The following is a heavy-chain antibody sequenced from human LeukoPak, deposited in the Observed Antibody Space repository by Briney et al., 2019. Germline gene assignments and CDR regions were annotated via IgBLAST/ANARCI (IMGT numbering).Heavy chain of an antibody. CDR1: GGSFSGYY. J-gene: IGHJ4*02. Sequence: SETLSLTCAVYGGSFSGYYWSWIRQPPGKGLEWIGEINNSGRTNYNPPLKSRVTLSVDTSRNQFSLKLSSVTAADTAVYYCARVRPWFGELAGLDYWGQGTLVTVSS. CDR2: INNSGRT. D-gene: IGHD3-10*01. V-gene: IGHV4-34*01. CDR3: ARVRPWFGELAGLDY.